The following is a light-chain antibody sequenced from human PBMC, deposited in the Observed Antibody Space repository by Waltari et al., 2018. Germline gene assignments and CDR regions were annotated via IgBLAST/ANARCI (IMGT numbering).Light chain of an antibody. V-gene: IGKV3-20*01. CDR1: QNINTNF. J-gene: IGKJ2*01. Sequence: EIVLTQSPGTLSLSPGERATLSCRASQNINTNFLTWYQQKPGQAPRLLIYGASGRATDIPDRFSGSGSGTDFTLTISRLEPEDIAVYYCQQYSRPSYTFGQGTKLEIK. CDR3: QQYSRPSYT. CDR2: GAS.